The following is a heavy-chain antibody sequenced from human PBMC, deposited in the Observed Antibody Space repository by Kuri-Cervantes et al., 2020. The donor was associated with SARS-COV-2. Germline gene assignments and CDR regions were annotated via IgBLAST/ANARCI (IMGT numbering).Heavy chain of an antibody. J-gene: IGHJ4*02. D-gene: IGHD3-3*01. CDR1: GYTLTELS. Sequence: ASVKVSCKVSGYTLTELSMHWVRQAPGKGLEWMGGFDPEDGETIYAQKFQGRVTMTEDTSTDTAYMELSSLRSEGTAVYYCATHAAIFGVVLPDYWGQGTLVTVSS. CDR2: FDPEDGET. CDR3: ATHAAIFGVVLPDY. V-gene: IGHV1-24*01.